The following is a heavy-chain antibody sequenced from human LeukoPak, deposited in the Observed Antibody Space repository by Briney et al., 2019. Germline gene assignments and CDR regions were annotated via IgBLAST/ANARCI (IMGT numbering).Heavy chain of an antibody. CDR1: GFTFSSYE. Sequence: GGSRRLSCAPFGFTFSSYEMNWVRQAPGKGLEWVSYIGSSGSPIYYADSVKGRFTISRDNAKNSVYLQMNSLRVEDAGFYYCGRWGVNAGLDYWGQGSLVTVSS. V-gene: IGHV3-48*03. D-gene: IGHD3-10*01. CDR2: IGSSGSPI. J-gene: IGHJ4*02. CDR3: GRWGVNAGLDY.